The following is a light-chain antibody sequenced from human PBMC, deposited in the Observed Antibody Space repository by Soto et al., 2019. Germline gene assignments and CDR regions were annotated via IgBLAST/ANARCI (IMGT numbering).Light chain of an antibody. Sequence: DIQITQFPSTLTPSVGDRVTITCRASRSISDWLAWYQQKPGKAPKLLIFDASTLKSGVSSRFSGSGSGTEFTLTITGXQPEDVATYYCLQYSSHSWTFGQGTKVDIK. J-gene: IGKJ1*01. V-gene: IGKV1-5*01. CDR3: LQYSSHSWT. CDR2: DAS. CDR1: RSISDW.